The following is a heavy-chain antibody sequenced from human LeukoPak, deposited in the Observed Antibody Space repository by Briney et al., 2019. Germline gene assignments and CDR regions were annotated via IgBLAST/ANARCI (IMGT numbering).Heavy chain of an antibody. D-gene: IGHD6-19*01. CDR2: IYSRGST. J-gene: IGHJ3*02. Sequence: SETLSLTCTVSGGSISSYYWSWTRQPPGKGLEWIGRIYSRGSTNYNPSLQSRVTMSVDTSKNQISLKLNSVTAADTAVYYCSRDPMAGTFRAFDIWGQGTMVTVSS. V-gene: IGHV4-4*07. CDR3: SRDPMAGTFRAFDI. CDR1: GGSISSYY.